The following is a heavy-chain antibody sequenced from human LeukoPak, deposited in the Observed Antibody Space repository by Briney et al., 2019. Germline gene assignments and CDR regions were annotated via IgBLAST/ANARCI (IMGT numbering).Heavy chain of an antibody. CDR3: ARAAYCGGDCYLFDY. CDR2: IYYSGST. D-gene: IGHD2-21*02. Sequence: PSETLSLTCTASSDSIYSSNYYWGWIRQPPGKGLEWIGSIYYSGSTYYNSSLKSRVTISVDTSKNQFSLKLSSLTAADTVVYYCARAAYCGGDCYLFDYWGQGTLVTVFS. CDR1: SDSIYSSNYY. V-gene: IGHV4-39*02. J-gene: IGHJ4*02.